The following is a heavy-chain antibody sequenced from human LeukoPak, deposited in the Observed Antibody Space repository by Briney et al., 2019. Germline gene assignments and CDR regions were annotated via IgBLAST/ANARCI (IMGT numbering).Heavy chain of an antibody. J-gene: IGHJ4*02. V-gene: IGHV3-23*01. Sequence: GGSLRLSCAASGFTFSSYAMSWVRQAPGKGLEWVSAISGSGGSTYYADSVKGRFTISRDNSKNTLYLQMNSLRAEDTAVYYCAYHYYDSSGYSNFDYWGQGTLVTVSS. CDR3: AYHYYDSSGYSNFDY. CDR1: GFTFSSYA. CDR2: ISGSGGST. D-gene: IGHD3-22*01.